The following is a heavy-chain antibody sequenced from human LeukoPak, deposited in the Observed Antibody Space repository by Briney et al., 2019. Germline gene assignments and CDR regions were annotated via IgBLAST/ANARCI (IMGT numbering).Heavy chain of an antibody. CDR3: TTIKRGNIFGYFDF. CDR1: GGSMTTHH. J-gene: IGHJ4*02. D-gene: IGHD5-18*01. V-gene: IGHV4-59*11. Sequence: SETLSLACTVSGGSMTTHHWNWIRQTPGKGLEWIGYVFDSGRTKENPSLKSRVTLSADTSKNQLSLRLSSVTAADTAVYYCTTIKRGNIFGYFDFWGQGILVTVSS. CDR2: VFDSGRT.